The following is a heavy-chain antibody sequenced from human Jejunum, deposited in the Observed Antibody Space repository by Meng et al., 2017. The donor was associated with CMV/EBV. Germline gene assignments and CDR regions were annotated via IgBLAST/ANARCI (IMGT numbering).Heavy chain of an antibody. V-gene: IGHV1-18*01. J-gene: IGHJ5*02. CDR2: ISAYNGNT. Sequence: GDSGAEVKKPGALVKVSCKASGYAFTSYGISWVRQAPGQGLEWMGWISAYNGNTNYAQKLQGRVTMTTDTSTSTAYMELRSLRSDDTAVYYCAASSSSWYQNWFDPWGQGTLVTVSS. CDR3: AASSSSWYQNWFDP. CDR1: GYAFTSYG. D-gene: IGHD6-13*01.